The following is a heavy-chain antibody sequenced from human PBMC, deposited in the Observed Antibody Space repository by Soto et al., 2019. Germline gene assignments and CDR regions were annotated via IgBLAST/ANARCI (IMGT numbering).Heavy chain of an antibody. CDR3: AKALSFTSSALDS. J-gene: IGHJ5*02. V-gene: IGHV3-30*18. CDR2: VSYDVTNK. D-gene: IGHD2-2*01. Sequence: QVQLVESGGGVVRPGNSLTLACAASGFTFSGIAMHWVRQAPGKGLEWVAVVSYDVTNKFYGESVKGRFTVSRDNSKHTLYLHMTSLRPEDTATYYCAKALSFTSSALDSWGQGSLVIVS. CDR1: GFTFSGIA.